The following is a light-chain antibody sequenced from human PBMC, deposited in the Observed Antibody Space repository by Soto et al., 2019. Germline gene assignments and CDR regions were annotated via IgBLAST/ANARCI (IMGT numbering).Light chain of an antibody. CDR1: QSISSQ. J-gene: IGKJ2*01. V-gene: IGKV1-39*01. Sequence: DIQMTQSPSSLSASVGDRVTITCRASQSISSQLNWYQQKPGKAPKFLIYGASFLQSGVASRFSATGSGTDFTLTLSSLQPEDLATYSSQQRSSAPYTLGQGTKGE. CDR2: GAS. CDR3: QQRSSAPYT.